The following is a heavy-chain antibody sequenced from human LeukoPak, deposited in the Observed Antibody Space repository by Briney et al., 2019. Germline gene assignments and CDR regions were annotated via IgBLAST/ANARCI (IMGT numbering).Heavy chain of an antibody. V-gene: IGHV3-9*01. J-gene: IGHJ4*02. D-gene: IGHD3-22*01. CDR1: GFTFDDYA. CDR3: AKANALRTDYYDSSGYDDYFDY. Sequence: GGSLRLSCAASGFTFDDYAMPWVRQAPGKGLEWVSGISWNSGSIGYADSVKGRFTISRDNARNSLYLQINSLRAEDTAFYYCAKANALRTDYYDSSGYDDYFDYWGQGTLVTVSS. CDR2: ISWNSGSI.